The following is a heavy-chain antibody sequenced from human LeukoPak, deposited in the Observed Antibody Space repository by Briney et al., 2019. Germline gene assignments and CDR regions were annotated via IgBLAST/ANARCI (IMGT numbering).Heavy chain of an antibody. J-gene: IGHJ4*02. CDR1: GGSISSSSYC. CDR3: ARPTSGCYSLVDY. V-gene: IGHV4-39*01. D-gene: IGHD3-22*01. Sequence: KSSETLSLTCTVSGGSISSSSYCWGWIRQPPGKGLEWIGSIYYSRSTYYNPSLKSRVTISVDTSKNQFSLTLSSVTAADTAVYYCARPTSGCYSLVDYWGQGTLVTVSS. CDR2: IYYSRST.